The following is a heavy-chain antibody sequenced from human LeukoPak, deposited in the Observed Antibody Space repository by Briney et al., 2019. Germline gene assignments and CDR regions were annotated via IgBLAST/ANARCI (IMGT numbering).Heavy chain of an antibody. CDR3: ARSQLLRDFDY. J-gene: IGHJ4*02. D-gene: IGHD2-2*01. Sequence: MGIIYPGDSDTRYSPSFQGQVTISADKSISTAYLQWSSLKASDTAMYYCARSQLLRDFDYWGQGTLVTVSS. V-gene: IGHV5-51*01. CDR2: IYPGDSDT.